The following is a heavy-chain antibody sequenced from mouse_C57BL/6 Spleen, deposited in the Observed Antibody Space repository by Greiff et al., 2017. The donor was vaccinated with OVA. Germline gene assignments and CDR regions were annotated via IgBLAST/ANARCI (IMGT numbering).Heavy chain of an antibody. J-gene: IGHJ3*01. V-gene: IGHV5-9-1*02. D-gene: IGHD4-1*01. Sequence: EVKLMESGEGLVKPGGSLKLSCAASGFTFSSYAMSWVRQTPEKRLEWVAYISSGGDYIYYADTVKGRFTISRDNARNTLYLQMSSLKSEDTAMYYCTTWDAWFAYWGQGTLVTVSA. CDR1: GFTFSSYA. CDR2: ISSGGDYI. CDR3: TTWDAWFAY.